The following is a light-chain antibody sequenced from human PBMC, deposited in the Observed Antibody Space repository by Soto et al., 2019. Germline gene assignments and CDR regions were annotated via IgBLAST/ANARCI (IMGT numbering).Light chain of an antibody. J-gene: IGKJ1*01. CDR1: RSLSPY. V-gene: IGKV1-5*03. CDR2: KTS. Sequence: DIQMTQSPSTLSASVGDRVTITYRASRSLSPYVAWYQQRPGKAPSLLIYKTSSLQSGVPSRFSGSGSGTEVTLTITNLQPEDFTAYFCQHYESWPWTFGQGTQVEIE. CDR3: QHYESWPWT.